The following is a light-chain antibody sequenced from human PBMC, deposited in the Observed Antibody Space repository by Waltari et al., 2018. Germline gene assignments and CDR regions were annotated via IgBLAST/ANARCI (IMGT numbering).Light chain of an antibody. J-gene: IGLJ2*01. CDR3: CSYTDSTTLV. Sequence: QSALTQPASVSGSPGQSITISCTGTSSDVGNYNFVSWYQHHPGKAHRLMIYEDTKRHSGVSNRFSGSKSGNTASLTISGLQAEDEADYYCCSYTDSTTLVFGGGTGLTVL. CDR2: EDT. CDR1: SSDVGNYNF. V-gene: IGLV2-23*01.